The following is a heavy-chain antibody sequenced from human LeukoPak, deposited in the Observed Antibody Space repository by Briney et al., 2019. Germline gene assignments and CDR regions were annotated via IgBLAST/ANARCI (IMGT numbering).Heavy chain of an antibody. CDR2: VSSSGST. J-gene: IGHJ4*02. CDR3: ARQAAQTYDY. Sequence: SETLSLTCSVSGDSITYFYWSWIRQAAGKGLEWIGRVSSSGSTDYNPSLKSRVTISVDMSKDQFSLKLSSVTAADTAVYYCARQAAQTYDYWGQGTLVTVSS. CDR1: GDSITYFY. V-gene: IGHV4-59*05.